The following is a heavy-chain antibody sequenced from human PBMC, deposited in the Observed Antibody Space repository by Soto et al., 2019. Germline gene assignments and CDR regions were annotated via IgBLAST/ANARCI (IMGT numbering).Heavy chain of an antibody. Sequence: EVQLVESGGGLVKPGGSLRLSCAASGFTFSNAWMSWVRQAPGKGLEWVGRSKSKTDGGTTDYAAPVKGRFTISRDDSKNTLYLQMNSLKTEDTAVYYSTTPREGQQWLQPFDYWGQGTLVTVSS. CDR3: TTPREGQQWLQPFDY. V-gene: IGHV3-15*01. CDR2: SKSKTDGGTT. D-gene: IGHD6-19*01. J-gene: IGHJ4*02. CDR1: GFTFSNAW.